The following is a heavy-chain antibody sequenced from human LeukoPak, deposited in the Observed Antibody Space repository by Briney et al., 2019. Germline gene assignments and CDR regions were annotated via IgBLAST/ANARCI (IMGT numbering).Heavy chain of an antibody. CDR2: FDPEDGET. Sequence: ASVKVSCKVSGYTLTELSMHWVRRAPGKGLEWMGGFDPEDGETIYAQKFQGRVTMTEDTSTDTAYMELSSLRSEDTAVYYCATGVSYDILTYFDYWGQGTLVTVSS. D-gene: IGHD3-9*01. J-gene: IGHJ4*02. V-gene: IGHV1-24*01. CDR1: GYTLTELS. CDR3: ATGVSYDILTYFDY.